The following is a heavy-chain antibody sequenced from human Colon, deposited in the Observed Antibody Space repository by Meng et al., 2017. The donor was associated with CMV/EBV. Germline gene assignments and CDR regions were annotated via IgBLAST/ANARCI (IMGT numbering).Heavy chain of an antibody. D-gene: IGHD2-8*01. CDR3: ASASNGRGGFDP. Sequence: SETLSLTCAVSGDSISSYYWSWGRQPPGTGLGYVGCIYFTGSTNYNPTLKSRVTISVDTSKNQISLKLSHVTAADTATYYCASASNGRGGFDPWGQGTLVTVSS. J-gene: IGHJ5*02. CDR1: GDSISSYY. V-gene: IGHV4-59*01. CDR2: IYFTGST.